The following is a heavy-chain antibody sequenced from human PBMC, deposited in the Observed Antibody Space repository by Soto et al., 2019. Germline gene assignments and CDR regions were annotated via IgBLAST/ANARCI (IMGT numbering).Heavy chain of an antibody. J-gene: IGHJ6*02. Sequence: QVQLQESGPGLVKPSETLSLSCTVSGGSISSYYWSWFRQSPGKRMEWIGYVHHSWGSSYITSLQSRVAISLDTSKSHFSLKVTSVTATDTAVYYCARQGFGPLHGLVDVWGQGTTVTVSS. CDR2: VHHSWGS. V-gene: IGHV4-59*08. CDR3: ARQGFGPLHGLVDV. D-gene: IGHD3-10*01. CDR1: GGSISSYY.